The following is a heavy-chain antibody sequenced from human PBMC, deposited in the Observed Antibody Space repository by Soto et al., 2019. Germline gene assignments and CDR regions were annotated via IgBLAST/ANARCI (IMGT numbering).Heavy chain of an antibody. CDR3: ARGVGAYYFDY. J-gene: IGHJ4*02. CDR2: IIPIFGTT. D-gene: IGHD1-26*01. Sequence: QVQLVQSGAEVKKPGSSVKVSCKASGGTFSTYAITWVRQAPGQGLEWLEGIIPIFGTTDYARKFQGRVTITAAESTSTVFIELSSLTSEDTAVYYCARGVGAYYFDYWGQGTLVTVSS. V-gene: IGHV1-69*01. CDR1: GGTFSTYA.